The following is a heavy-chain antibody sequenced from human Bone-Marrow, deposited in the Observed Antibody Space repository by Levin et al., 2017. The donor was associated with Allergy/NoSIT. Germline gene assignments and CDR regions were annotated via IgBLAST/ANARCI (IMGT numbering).Heavy chain of an antibody. CDR1: GFTFSSYA. V-gene: IGHV3-30-3*01. Sequence: LSLTCAASGFTFSSYAMHWVRQAPGKGLEWVAVISYDGSNKYYADSVKGRFTISRDNSKNTLYLQMNSLRAEDTAVYYCARVPGGYSYGYFDYWGQGTLVTVSS. D-gene: IGHD5-18*01. CDR3: ARVPGGYSYGYFDY. CDR2: ISYDGSNK. J-gene: IGHJ4*02.